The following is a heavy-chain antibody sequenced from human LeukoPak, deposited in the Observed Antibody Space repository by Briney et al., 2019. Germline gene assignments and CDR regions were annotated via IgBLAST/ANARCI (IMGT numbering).Heavy chain of an antibody. CDR2: IYYSGST. CDR1: GGSISSSSYY. V-gene: IGHV4-39*07. Sequence: SETLSLTCTVSGGSISSSSYYWGWIRQPPGKGLEWIGSIYYSGSTYYNPSLKSRVTISVDTSKNQFSLKLSSVTAADTAVYYCASIYGDYLDYYYYMDVWGKGTTVTVSS. J-gene: IGHJ6*03. CDR3: ASIYGDYLDYYYYMDV. D-gene: IGHD4-17*01.